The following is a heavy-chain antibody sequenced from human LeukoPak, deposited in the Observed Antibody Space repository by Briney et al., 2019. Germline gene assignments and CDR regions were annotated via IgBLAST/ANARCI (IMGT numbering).Heavy chain of an antibody. J-gene: IGHJ4*02. D-gene: IGHD5-24*01. CDR1: GGSISSGGYY. CDR3: ARDRADGYNVFDY. V-gene: IGHV4-31*03. CDR2: IYYSGST. Sequence: SQTLSLTCTVSGGSISSGGYYWRWIRQHPGKGLEWIGYIYYSGSTYYNPSLKSRVTISVDTSKNQFSLKLSSVTAADTAVCYCARDRADGYNVFDYWGQGTLVTVSS.